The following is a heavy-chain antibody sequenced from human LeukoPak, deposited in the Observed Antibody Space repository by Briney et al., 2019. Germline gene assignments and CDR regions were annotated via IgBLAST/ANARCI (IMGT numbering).Heavy chain of an antibody. CDR2: IKSKTDGETT. V-gene: IGHV3-15*01. CDR3: TTFPPPLS. J-gene: IGHJ4*02. CDR1: GFTFSNAW. Sequence: PGGSLRLSCAASGFTFSNAWMSWVRQAPGKGLEWVGRIKSKTDGETTDYAAPVKGRFTISRDDSKNTLYLQMNSLKTEDTAVYYCTTFPPPLSWGQGTLVTVSS.